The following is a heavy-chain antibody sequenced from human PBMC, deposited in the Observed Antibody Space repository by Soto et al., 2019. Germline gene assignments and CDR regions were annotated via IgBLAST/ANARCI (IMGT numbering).Heavy chain of an antibody. CDR1: GGSISSSDYY. J-gene: IGHJ4*02. V-gene: IGHV4-39*01. Sequence: QLQLQESGPGLVKPSETLSLTCTVSGGSISSSDYYWGWIRQPPGKGLEWIGNIYYSGTASYNPSQKAQLTLPDHTSKNQVSLRLSSVTAAHTAVYIGLSGDPRVGFDYWGQGTLVTVPS. CDR3: LSGDPRVGFDY. CDR2: IYYSGTA. D-gene: IGHD2-21*02.